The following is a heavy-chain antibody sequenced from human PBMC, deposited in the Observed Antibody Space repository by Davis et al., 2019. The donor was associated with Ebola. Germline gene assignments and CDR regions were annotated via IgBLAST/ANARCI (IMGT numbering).Heavy chain of an antibody. V-gene: IGHV4-61*01. J-gene: IGHJ6*02. CDR2: IYYSGST. CDR3: ARGGRLGDTAMGYYYYYYGMDV. D-gene: IGHD5-18*01. CDR1: GGSVSSGSYY. Sequence: SETLSLTCTVSGGSVSSGSYYWSWIRQPPGKGLEWIGYIYYSGSTNYNPSLKSRVTISVDTSKNQFSLKLSSVTAADTAVYYCARGGRLGDTAMGYYYYYYGMDVWGQGTTVTVSS.